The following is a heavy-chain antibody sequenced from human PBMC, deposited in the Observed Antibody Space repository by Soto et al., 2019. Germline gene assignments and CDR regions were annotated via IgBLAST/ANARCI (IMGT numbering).Heavy chain of an antibody. CDR3: ARRGSGSYYDY. V-gene: IGHV3-23*01. D-gene: IGHD1-26*01. CDR2: ISGSGGST. CDR1: GFTFSSYA. Sequence: EVPLLESGGGLVQPGGSLRLSCAASGFTFSSYAMRWVRQAPGKGLEWVSAISGSGGSTYYADSVKGRFTISRDNSKNTLYLQMNSLRAEDTAVYYCARRGSGSYYDYGGQGTLVTVSS. J-gene: IGHJ4*02.